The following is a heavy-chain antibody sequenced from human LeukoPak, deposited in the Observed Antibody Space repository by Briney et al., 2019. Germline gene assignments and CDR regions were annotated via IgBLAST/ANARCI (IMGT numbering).Heavy chain of an antibody. CDR1: GGSFSGYY. Sequence: PSETLSVTCAVYGGSFSGYYWSWIRQPPGKGLEWIGEINHSGSTNYNPSLKSRVTISVDTSKNQFSLKLSSVTAADTAVYYCARGPRRGYSRSRFDPWGQGTLVADPS. V-gene: IGHV4-34*01. CDR3: ARGPRRGYSRSRFDP. D-gene: IGHD5-18*01. CDR2: INHSGST. J-gene: IGHJ5*02.